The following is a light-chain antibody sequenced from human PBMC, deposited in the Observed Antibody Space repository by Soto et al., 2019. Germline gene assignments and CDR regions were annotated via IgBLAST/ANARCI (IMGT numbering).Light chain of an antibody. CDR3: QQYTEWPTFT. J-gene: IGKJ5*01. CDR1: QSVGSY. V-gene: IGKV3-11*01. Sequence: EIVLIQSPATLSLSLRERATLSCRASQSVGSYLAWYQHKPGQAPRLIVSDASNRATGIPARFSGSVSGTEFTLTISSLQSEDFAVYYCQQYTEWPTFTFGPWTRLEIK. CDR2: DAS.